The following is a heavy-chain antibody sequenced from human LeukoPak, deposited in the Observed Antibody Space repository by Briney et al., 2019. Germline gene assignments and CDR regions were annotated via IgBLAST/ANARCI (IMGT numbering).Heavy chain of an antibody. D-gene: IGHD3-16*01. J-gene: IGHJ3*02. CDR2: ISGSGSGGST. CDR1: GFTFSSSA. Sequence: PGGSLRLSCAASGFTFSSSAMSWVRQAPGKGLEWVSSISGSGSGGSTYYADSVKGRFTISRDNSKNTLYLQMNSLIAEDTAVYYCAKEVRGDAFDIWGQGTMVTVSS. V-gene: IGHV3-23*01. CDR3: AKEVRGDAFDI.